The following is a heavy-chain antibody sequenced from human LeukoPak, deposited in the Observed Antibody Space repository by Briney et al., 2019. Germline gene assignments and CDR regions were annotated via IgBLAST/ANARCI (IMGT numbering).Heavy chain of an antibody. V-gene: IGHV1-2*02. D-gene: IGHD6-19*01. J-gene: IGHJ3*01. CDR3: AIAVAGTEAFDV. Sequence: ASVKVSCKASGYTFTGYYIHWVRQAPGKGLEWMGWINPNSGGTNYAQKFQGRVTMTRDTSISTPYMELSRLRSDDTAVYYCAIAVAGTEAFDVWGQGTMVTVSS. CDR1: GYTFTGYY. CDR2: INPNSGGT.